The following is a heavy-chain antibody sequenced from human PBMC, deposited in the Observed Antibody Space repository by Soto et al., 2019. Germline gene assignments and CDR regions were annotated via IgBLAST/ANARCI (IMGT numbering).Heavy chain of an antibody. CDR3: AMDTYYYDSSGYTRPYAFDI. D-gene: IGHD3-22*01. CDR2: INHSGST. CDR1: GGSSSGYY. V-gene: IGHV4-34*01. J-gene: IGHJ3*02. Sequence: PSETLSLTCAVYGGSSSGYYWSWIRQPPGKGLEWIGEINHSGSTNYNPSLKSRVTISVDTSKNQFSLKLSSVTAADTAVYYCAMDTYYYDSSGYTRPYAFDIWGQGTMVTVSS.